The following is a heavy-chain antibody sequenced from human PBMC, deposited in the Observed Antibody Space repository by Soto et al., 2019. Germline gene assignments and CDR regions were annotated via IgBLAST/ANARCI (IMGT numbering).Heavy chain of an antibody. CDR3: ARDRDILTVLFDP. J-gene: IGHJ5*02. CDR2: ISAYNGNT. CDR1: GYTFTRYG. D-gene: IGHD3-9*01. Sequence: QVQLVQYGAEVKKPGASVKVSCKASGYTFTRYGISWVRQAPGQGLEWMGWISAYNGNTDYEQKFQGRVTMTTSTSTSTAYMELRSLRCDDTAVCFCARDRDILTVLFDPWGQGTLVTVSS. V-gene: IGHV1-18*01.